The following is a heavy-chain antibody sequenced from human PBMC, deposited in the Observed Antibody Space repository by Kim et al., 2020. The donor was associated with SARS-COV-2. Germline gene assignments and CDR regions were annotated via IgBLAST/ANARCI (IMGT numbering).Heavy chain of an antibody. Sequence: NPTLKSRVTIYVDTSKNQFALKLGSVSAPDSAVYYCARRRRGLEDAFDIWGQGTLVIVSS. D-gene: IGHD3-3*01. V-gene: IGHV4-39*01. J-gene: IGHJ3*02. CDR3: ARRRRGLEDAFDI.